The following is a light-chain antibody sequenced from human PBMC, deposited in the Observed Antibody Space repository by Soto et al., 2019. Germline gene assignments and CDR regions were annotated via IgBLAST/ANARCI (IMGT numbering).Light chain of an antibody. V-gene: IGLV1-51*01. CDR2: NDD. Sequence: QSVLTQPPSVSAAPGQKVTISCSGSSSNIGGNSVSWYQQLPGTAPKLLIYNDDKRPSGIPDRFSGSKSSTSATLGITGFQTGDEAEYYCGSWDSSLSAYVFGTGTRSPS. CDR3: GSWDSSLSAYV. J-gene: IGLJ1*01. CDR1: SSNIGGNS.